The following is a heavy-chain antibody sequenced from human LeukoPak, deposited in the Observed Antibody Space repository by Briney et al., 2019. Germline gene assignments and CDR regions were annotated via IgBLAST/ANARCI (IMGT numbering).Heavy chain of an antibody. J-gene: IGHJ4*02. Sequence: ASVKASCKASGYTFTSYLIHWVRQAPGQRLEWMGWINVGNDNTKYSQNFQGRVTITRDTSASTAYMELSSLRSEDTAVYYCARDLHTIVVPAAMDDYWGQGTLVTVSS. V-gene: IGHV1-3*01. CDR2: INVGNDNT. CDR1: GYTFTSYL. D-gene: IGHD2-2*01. CDR3: ARDLHTIVVPAAMDDY.